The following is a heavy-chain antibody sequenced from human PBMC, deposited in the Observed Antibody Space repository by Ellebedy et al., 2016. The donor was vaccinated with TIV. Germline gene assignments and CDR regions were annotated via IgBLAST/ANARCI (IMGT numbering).Heavy chain of an antibody. CDR2: IYPSDGST. D-gene: IGHD1-1*01. Sequence: AASVTVSCKASRYSFVHYYIQWVRQAPGQGRAWVGIIYPSDGSTRYTQRFQGRITLTRDTSTTTVYMSLNSLRCDETAMYYCALASFDYWGQGTQVTVSS. V-gene: IGHV1-46*01. J-gene: IGHJ4*02. CDR1: RYSFVHYY. CDR3: ALASFDY.